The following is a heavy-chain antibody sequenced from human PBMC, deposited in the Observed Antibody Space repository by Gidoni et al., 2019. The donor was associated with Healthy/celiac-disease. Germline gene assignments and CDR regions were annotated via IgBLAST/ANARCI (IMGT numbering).Heavy chain of an antibody. J-gene: IGHJ4*02. CDR3: ARVTVTTFVGDTGDY. D-gene: IGHD4-17*01. Sequence: EFQLVQSGAEVRKPGESLKNSWTGSGYSFTTYRIGGVRPMPGKGLEWMGISYPGDSDTRYSPSFHGQATISADKSISTAYLQWSSLKASDTAMYYCARVTVTTFVGDTGDYWGQGTLVTVSS. CDR1: GYSFTTYR. CDR2: SYPGDSDT. V-gene: IGHV5-51*01.